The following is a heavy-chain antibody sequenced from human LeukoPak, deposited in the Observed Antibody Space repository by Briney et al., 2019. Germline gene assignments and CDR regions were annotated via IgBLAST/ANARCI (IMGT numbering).Heavy chain of an antibody. J-gene: IGHJ4*02. V-gene: IGHV4-39*07. CDR1: GGSISSSSYY. CDR3: ARLGIGSWTLDY. D-gene: IGHD6-13*01. Sequence: PSETLSLTCTVSGGSISSSSYYWGWIRQPPGKGLEWIGSIYYSGSTYYNPSLKSRVTISVDTSKNQFSLKLSSVTAADTAVYYCARLGIGSWTLDYWGQGTLVTVSS. CDR2: IYYSGST.